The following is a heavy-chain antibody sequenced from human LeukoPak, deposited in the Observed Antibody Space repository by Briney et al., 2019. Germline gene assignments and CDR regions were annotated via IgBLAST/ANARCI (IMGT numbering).Heavy chain of an antibody. J-gene: IGHJ5*02. CDR1: GFTFSSST. Sequence: PGGSLRLSCAASGFTFSSSTMNWVRQAPGKGLEWVSSISSGSNYIYYADSVKGRFTISGDNAKNSLYLQMNSLRAEDTAVYYCARDTSSWYRFDPWGQGTLVTVSS. CDR2: ISSGSNYI. CDR3: ARDTSSWYRFDP. V-gene: IGHV3-21*01. D-gene: IGHD6-13*01.